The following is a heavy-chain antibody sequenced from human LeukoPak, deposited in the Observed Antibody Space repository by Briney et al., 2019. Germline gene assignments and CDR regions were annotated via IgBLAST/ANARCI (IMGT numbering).Heavy chain of an antibody. Sequence: GASLKISCKGSGYSFTSYWIGCVRQMPRKGLEWMGIIYPGDSDTRYSPSFQGQVTISADKSISTAYLQWSSLKASDTAMYYCARRSSAVPAHFDYWGQGTLVTVSS. CDR2: IYPGDSDT. CDR3: ARRSSAVPAHFDY. V-gene: IGHV5-51*01. J-gene: IGHJ4*02. D-gene: IGHD2-2*01. CDR1: GYSFTSYW.